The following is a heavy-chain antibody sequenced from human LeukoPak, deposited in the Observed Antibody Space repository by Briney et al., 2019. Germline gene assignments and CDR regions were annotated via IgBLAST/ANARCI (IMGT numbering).Heavy chain of an antibody. CDR1: GGSISSGGYS. CDR2: IYHSGST. CDR3: ARRYGARLHGPRLSDKNRNWFDP. V-gene: IGHV4-30-2*01. D-gene: IGHD5-24*01. J-gene: IGHJ5*02. Sequence: PSQTLSLTCAVSGGSISSGGYSWSWIRQPPGKGLEWIGYIYHSGSTYYNPSLKSRVTISVDRSKNQFSLKLSSVTAADTAVYYCARRYGARLHGPRLSDKNRNWFDPWGQGTLVTVSS.